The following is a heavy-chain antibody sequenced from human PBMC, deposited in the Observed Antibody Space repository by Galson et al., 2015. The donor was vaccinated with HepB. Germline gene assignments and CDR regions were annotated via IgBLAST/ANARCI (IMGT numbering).Heavy chain of an antibody. D-gene: IGHD6-6*01. CDR3: AKDQAARPSGDYYYGMDV. J-gene: IGHJ6*02. V-gene: IGHV1-46*01. CDR1: GYTFTSYY. Sequence: SVKVSCKASGYTFTSYYMHWVRQAPGQGLEWMGIINPSGGSTSYAQKFQGRVTMTRDTSTSTVYMELSSLRSEDTAVYYCAKDQAARPSGDYYYGMDVWGQGTTVTVSS. CDR2: INPSGGST.